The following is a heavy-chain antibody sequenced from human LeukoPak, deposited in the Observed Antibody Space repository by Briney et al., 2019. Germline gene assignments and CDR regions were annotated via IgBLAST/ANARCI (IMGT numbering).Heavy chain of an antibody. J-gene: IGHJ4*02. V-gene: IGHV3-7*01. D-gene: IGHD6-19*01. CDR2: IKQDGSQK. CDR3: AREGEYSSGWFGTDNY. CDR1: GFTFSRYW. Sequence: GGSLRLSCAASGFTFSRYWMCWVRQAPGKGLEWVANIKQDGSQKYYVASVQGRFTISRDNAKNSLYQQMSSLRAEDTAVYYCAREGEYSSGWFGTDNYWGQGTLVIVSS.